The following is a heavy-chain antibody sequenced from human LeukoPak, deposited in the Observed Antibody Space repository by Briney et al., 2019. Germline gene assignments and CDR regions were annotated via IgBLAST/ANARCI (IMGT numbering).Heavy chain of an antibody. CDR1: GFTFSTYW. CDR3: ASDRVAGSGSLDY. V-gene: IGHV3-74*01. Sequence: PGGSLRLSCAASGFTFSTYWMHWVRQAPGKGLVWVSRINSDGSSTTYADSVKGRFTISRDNAKNTVYLQMNNLRAEDTAVYFCASDRVAGSGSLDYWGQGTLVAVSS. CDR2: INSDGSST. D-gene: IGHD3-10*01. J-gene: IGHJ4*02.